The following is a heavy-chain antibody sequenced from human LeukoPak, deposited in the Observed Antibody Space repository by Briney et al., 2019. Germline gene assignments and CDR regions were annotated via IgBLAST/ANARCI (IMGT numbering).Heavy chain of an antibody. CDR2: ISGSGGST. CDR1: GFTFSSYA. D-gene: IGHD3-22*01. V-gene: IGHV3-23*01. CDR3: ARSPRSRGRPRYYYGMDV. J-gene: IGHJ6*02. Sequence: GGSLRLSCAASGFTFSSYAMSWVRQAPGKGLEWVSAISGSGGSTYYAGSVKGRFTISRDNSKNTLYLQMNSLRAEDTAVYYCARSPRSRGRPRYYYGMDVWGQGTTVTVSS.